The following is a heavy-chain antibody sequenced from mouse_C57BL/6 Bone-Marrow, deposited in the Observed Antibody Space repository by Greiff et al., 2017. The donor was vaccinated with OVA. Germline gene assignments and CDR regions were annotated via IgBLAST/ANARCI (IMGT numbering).Heavy chain of an antibody. J-gene: IGHJ4*01. Sequence: EVQLVESGEGLVKPGGSLKLSCAASGFTFSSYAMSWVRQTPEKRLEWVADISSGGDYIDYADTVKGRFTISRENARNTLYLQMSRLKSEDTAMYYCTRLRDAMDYWGQGTSVTVSS. V-gene: IGHV5-9-1*02. CDR3: TRLRDAMDY. CDR2: ISSGGDYI. D-gene: IGHD1-1*01. CDR1: GFTFSSYA.